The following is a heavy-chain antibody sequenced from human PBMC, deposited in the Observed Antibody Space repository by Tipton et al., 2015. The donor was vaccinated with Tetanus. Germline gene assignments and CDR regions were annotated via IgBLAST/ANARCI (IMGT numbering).Heavy chain of an antibody. D-gene: IGHD3-3*01. J-gene: IGHJ4*02. Sequence: SLRLSCAASGFTFSSYAMSWVRQAPGKGLEWVSAISGTSGSGGSTYYADSVKGRFTISRDNSKNTLYLQMNSLRAEDTAVYYCAKELERPHSLFDYWGQGTLVTVSS. CDR3: AKELERPHSLFDY. V-gene: IGHV3-23*01. CDR1: GFTFSSYA. CDR2: ISGTSGSGGST.